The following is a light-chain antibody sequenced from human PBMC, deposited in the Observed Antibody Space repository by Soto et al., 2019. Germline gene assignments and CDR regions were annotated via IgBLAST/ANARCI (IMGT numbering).Light chain of an antibody. J-gene: IGKJ1*01. CDR3: MQALHTWT. CDR2: LGS. Sequence: VMTQSPLSLPVTPGEPASISCRSSQSLLHSNGYNYLYWYLQKPGQSPQLLISLGSTRAPGVPDRFSGSGSGTDFTLKISRVEADDVGVFYCMQALHTWTFGQGTKVEIK. V-gene: IGKV2-28*01. CDR1: QSLLHSNGYNY.